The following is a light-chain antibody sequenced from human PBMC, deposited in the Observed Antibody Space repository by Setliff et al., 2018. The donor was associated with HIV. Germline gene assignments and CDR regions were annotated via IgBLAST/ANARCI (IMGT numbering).Light chain of an antibody. V-gene: IGLV2-14*03. J-gene: IGLJ1*01. CDR1: SSDVGAYYY. CDR3: SSYTSTSTPYV. CDR2: DVS. Sequence: QSALTQPASVSGSPGQSVTISCTGTSSDVGAYYYVSWYQQHPAKAPKLILYDVSNRPSGVSNRFSGSKSGNTASPTISGLQAEDEADYYCSSYTSTSTPYVFGTGTKVTVL.